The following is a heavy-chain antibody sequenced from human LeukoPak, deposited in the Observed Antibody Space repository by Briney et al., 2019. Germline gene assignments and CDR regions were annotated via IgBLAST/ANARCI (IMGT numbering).Heavy chain of an antibody. J-gene: IGHJ3*02. CDR1: GDSISSTSFY. D-gene: IGHD2-15*01. CDR3: ARSALSAGRPDAFDI. V-gene: IGHV4-39*07. Sequence: SETLSLTCTLSGDSISSTSFYWAWIRQPPGKGLECIGTIFYSGITYYSSSLRSRVTISVDSSKNQFSLKLISVTVADTAVYFCARSALSAGRPDAFDIWGQGTMVTVSS. CDR2: IFYSGIT.